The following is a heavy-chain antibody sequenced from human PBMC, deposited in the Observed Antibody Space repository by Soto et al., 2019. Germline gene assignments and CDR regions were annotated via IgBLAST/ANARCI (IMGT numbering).Heavy chain of an antibody. V-gene: IGHV3-30*09. Sequence: GGSLRLSCATSGFPFTNYAVHWVRQAPGKGLEWLTLISYDGAITHYADSVKGRFAVSRDNSENTVFLQMNSLTTEDTALYYCARDRDSSGLSHLDSWGQGTLVTVSS. CDR3: ARDRDSSGLSHLDS. D-gene: IGHD3-22*01. CDR1: GFPFTNYA. J-gene: IGHJ4*02. CDR2: ISYDGAIT.